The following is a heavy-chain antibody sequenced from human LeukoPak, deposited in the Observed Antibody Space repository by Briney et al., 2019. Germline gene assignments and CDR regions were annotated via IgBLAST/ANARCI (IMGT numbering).Heavy chain of an antibody. J-gene: IGHJ6*02. CDR2: ISYDGSNK. Sequence: PGGSLSFSCEAPGFTLSSYGMNWARKAPGKGLGWVEVISYDGSNKYYADSVKGRFTVSRDNSKNTLYLQMNSLRAEDTAVYYCAKVSDSSGYYHYYGMDVWGQGTTVTVSS. CDR1: GFTLSSYG. CDR3: AKVSDSSGYYHYYGMDV. D-gene: IGHD3-22*01. V-gene: IGHV3-30*18.